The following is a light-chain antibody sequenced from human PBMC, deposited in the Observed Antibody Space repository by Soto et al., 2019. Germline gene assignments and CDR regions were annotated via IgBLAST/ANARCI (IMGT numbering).Light chain of an antibody. J-gene: IGKJ4*01. Sequence: EIVMTQSPATLSVSPGDRATLSCRASQSVSRSLVWYQQIPGQAPRLLLYDASTRATGISARFGGSGSGTESTLTSSSLQSGYFAVYYCQQYNSWRPLAFGGGTNVELK. CDR3: QQYNSWRPLA. V-gene: IGKV3-15*01. CDR1: QSVSRS. CDR2: DAS.